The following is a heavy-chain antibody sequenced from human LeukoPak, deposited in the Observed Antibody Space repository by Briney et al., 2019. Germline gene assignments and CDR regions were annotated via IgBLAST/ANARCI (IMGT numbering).Heavy chain of an antibody. Sequence: GGSLTLSWAASGFTFTSYAMHWVRQAPGKGLGWVAVISYDGSNKYYADSVKDRFTISRDNSKNTLYLQMNSLRAEDTAVYYCARDSPEETTVVISYYFDYRGQGTLVTVSS. D-gene: IGHD4-23*01. CDR1: GFTFTSYA. J-gene: IGHJ4*02. CDR2: ISYDGSNK. V-gene: IGHV3-30*04. CDR3: ARDSPEETTVVISYYFDY.